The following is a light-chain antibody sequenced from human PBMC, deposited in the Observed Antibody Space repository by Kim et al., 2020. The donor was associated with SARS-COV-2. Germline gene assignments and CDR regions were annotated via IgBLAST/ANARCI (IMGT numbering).Light chain of an antibody. CDR1: QSISIS. CDR3: QQSYSTRLT. V-gene: IGKV1-39*01. Sequence: DIQMTQSPSSLSASVGDRVTITCRASQSISISLNWYQQKPGKAPKVLISGASTLQSGVPSRFSGSGSGTDFTLTISSLQPEVFATYYCQQSYSTRLTFGGGTKVDIK. J-gene: IGKJ4*01. CDR2: GAS.